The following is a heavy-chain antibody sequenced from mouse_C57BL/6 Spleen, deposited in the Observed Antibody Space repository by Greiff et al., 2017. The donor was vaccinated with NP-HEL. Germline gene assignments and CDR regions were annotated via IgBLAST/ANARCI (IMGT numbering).Heavy chain of an antibody. CDR2: IWTGGGT. CDR1: GFSLTSYA. V-gene: IGHV2-9-1*01. Sequence: QVQLQQSGPGLVAPSQSLSITCTVSGFSLTSYAISWVRQPPGKGLEWLGVIWTGGGTNYNSALKSRLSISKDNSKSQVFLKMNSLQTDDTARYYCARLVYDYDGYWYFDVWGTGTTVTVSS. CDR3: ARLVYDYDGYWYFDV. J-gene: IGHJ1*03. D-gene: IGHD2-4*01.